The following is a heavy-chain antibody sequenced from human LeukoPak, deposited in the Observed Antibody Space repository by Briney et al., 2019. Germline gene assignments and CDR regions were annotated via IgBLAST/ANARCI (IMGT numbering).Heavy chain of an antibody. CDR1: GFTFSSYA. CDR3: AKDSHYGSGSYYDY. D-gene: IGHD3-10*01. J-gene: IGHJ4*02. CDR2: ISYDGSNK. Sequence: GGSLRLSCAASGFTFSSYAMHWVRQAPGKGLEWVAVISYDGSNKYYADSVKGRFAISRDNSKNTLYLQMNSLRAEDTAVYYCAKDSHYGSGSYYDYWGQGTLVTVSS. V-gene: IGHV3-30*09.